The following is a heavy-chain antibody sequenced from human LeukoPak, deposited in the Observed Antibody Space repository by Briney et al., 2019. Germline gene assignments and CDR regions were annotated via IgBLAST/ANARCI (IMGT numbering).Heavy chain of an antibody. CDR2: ITDAVGST. CDR3: AKEIFSGLLYIDY. Sequence: GGSLRLSCAASGFTFSSYGMHWVRQAPGKGLEWVSAITDAVGSTHYADSVKGRFTISSDNSKNTVYLQMNSLRPEDMAVYYCAKEIFSGLLYIDYWGQGTLVTVSS. J-gene: IGHJ4*02. D-gene: IGHD5-12*01. CDR1: GFTFSSYG. V-gene: IGHV3-23*01.